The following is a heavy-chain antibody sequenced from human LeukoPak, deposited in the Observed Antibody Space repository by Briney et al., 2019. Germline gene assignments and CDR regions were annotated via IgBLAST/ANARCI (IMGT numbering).Heavy chain of an antibody. CDR1: GYTFTGYY. D-gene: IGHD3-9*01. V-gene: IGHV1-2*06. CDR2: INPNSGGT. CDR3: ARDQVRYYDILTGYSPFDP. J-gene: IGHJ5*02. Sequence: GASVKVSCKASGYTFTGYYMHWVRQAPGQGLEWMGRINPNSGGTNYAQKFQGRVTMTRDTSISTAYMELSRLRSDDTAVYYCARDQVRYYDILTGYSPFDPWGQGTLVTVSS.